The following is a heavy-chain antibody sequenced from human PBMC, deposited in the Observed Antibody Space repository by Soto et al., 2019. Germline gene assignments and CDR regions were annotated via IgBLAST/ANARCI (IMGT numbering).Heavy chain of an antibody. CDR3: ARAAAGTGTLDY. CDR2: IIPIFGTA. CDR1: GGTFSSYA. V-gene: IGHV1-69*13. Sequence: WASVKVSCKASGGTFSSYAISWVRQAPGQGLEWMGGIIPIFGTANYAQKFQGRVTITADESTSTAYMELSSLRSEDTAVYYCARAAAGTGTLDYWGQGTLVTVSS. D-gene: IGHD6-13*01. J-gene: IGHJ4*02.